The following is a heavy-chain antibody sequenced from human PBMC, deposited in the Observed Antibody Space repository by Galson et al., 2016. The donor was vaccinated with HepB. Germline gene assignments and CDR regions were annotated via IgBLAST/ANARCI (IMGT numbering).Heavy chain of an antibody. D-gene: IGHD3-22*01. CDR3: AGSAYQYDSRGYYYGEEWFDP. CDR2: ISSSGTYI. V-gene: IGHV3-21*01. Sequence: SLRLSCAASGFTFSTYSMNWVRQPPGKGLEWVSSISSSGTYIYYADSLKGRFAISRDNAKNSLYLQMNSLRAEDTAVYYCAGSAYQYDSRGYYYGEEWFDPWGQGTLVTVSS. J-gene: IGHJ5*02. CDR1: GFTFSTYS.